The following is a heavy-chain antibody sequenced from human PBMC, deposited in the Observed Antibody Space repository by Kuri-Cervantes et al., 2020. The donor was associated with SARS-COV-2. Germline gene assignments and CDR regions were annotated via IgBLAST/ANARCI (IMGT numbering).Heavy chain of an antibody. D-gene: IGHD3-10*01. CDR3: ARSAVRMVRGVIHY. V-gene: IGHV4-4*02. Sequence: SETLSLTCGVSGDSIGSSDWWSWIRQPPGKGLEWIGQMYLPGIANYNPSLRGRVTISGDKSQSQISLKLSSVTAADTAVYYCARSAVRMVRGVIHYWGQGTLVTVSS. CDR1: GDSIGSSDW. J-gene: IGHJ4*02. CDR2: MYLPGIA.